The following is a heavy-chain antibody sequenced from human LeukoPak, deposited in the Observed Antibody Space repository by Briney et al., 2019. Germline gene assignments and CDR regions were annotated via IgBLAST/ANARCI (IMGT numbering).Heavy chain of an antibody. D-gene: IGHD1-26*01. V-gene: IGHV3-33*08. CDR2: MEYDRNNR. CDR1: GFTFSSYG. Sequence: GGSLRLPCAPSGFTFSSYGMHWVRQAPGKGLPWVAGMEYDRNNRYYADSVRGRFTISRDNSKNTLYLQMNSLRAEDTAVYYCTRSGLSGAAHPCWFDSWGQGTLVTVSS. CDR3: TRSGLSGAAHPCWFDS. J-gene: IGHJ5*01.